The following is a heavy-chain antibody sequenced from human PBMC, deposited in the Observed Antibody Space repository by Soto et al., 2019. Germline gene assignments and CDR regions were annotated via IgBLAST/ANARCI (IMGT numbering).Heavy chain of an antibody. CDR2: IYYSGYT. D-gene: IGHD3-16*01. J-gene: IGHJ6*02. Sequence: QLQLQESGPGLVKPSETLSLTCTVSGGSISSSSYYWGWIRQPPGKGLEWIGSIYYSGYTYYNPSLKSRLTIPLSTHTNHFSPQLRAVSVPYTAVYYCARHNGPLYVGYYYEIDVWCQGTTVTVSS. CDR1: GGSISSSSYY. CDR3: ARHNGPLYVGYYYEIDV. V-gene: IGHV4-39*01.